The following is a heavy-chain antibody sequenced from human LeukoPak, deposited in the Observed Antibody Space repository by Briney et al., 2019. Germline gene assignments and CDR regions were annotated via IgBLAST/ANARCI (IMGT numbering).Heavy chain of an antibody. Sequence: GGSLRLSYAASGFTVSSKYMSWVRQAPGKGLEWVSVIYSGGTTNYADSVKGRFTISRDNSKNTLFLQMNSLRAEDTAVYYCARGGYSSSWYHFDYWGQGTLVTVSS. V-gene: IGHV3-53*01. CDR3: ARGGYSSSWYHFDY. D-gene: IGHD6-13*01. J-gene: IGHJ4*02. CDR2: IYSGGTT. CDR1: GFTVSSKY.